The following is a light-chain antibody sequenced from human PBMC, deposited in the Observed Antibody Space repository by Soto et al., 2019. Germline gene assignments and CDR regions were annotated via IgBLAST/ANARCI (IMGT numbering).Light chain of an antibody. J-gene: IGKJ2*01. CDR3: QQSYSTPHT. V-gene: IGKV1-39*01. CDR2: AAS. Sequence: DIQMTQSPSSLSASVGDRVTITCRASQSIDSYLNWYQQKPGKAPKLLIYAASSLQSEVPSRFSGSGSGTVFTLTISSLQPEDFATYYCQQSYSTPHTFGQGTKLEIK. CDR1: QSIDSY.